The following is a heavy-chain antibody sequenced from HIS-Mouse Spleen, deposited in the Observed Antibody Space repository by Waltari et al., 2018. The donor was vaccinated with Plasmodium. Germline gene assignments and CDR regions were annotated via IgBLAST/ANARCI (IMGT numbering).Heavy chain of an antibody. Sequence: EVQLVESGGGLIQPGGSLRLSCAASGFTVSSTYMSWVRQAPGKGLEWVSVIYSCGSTYYADSVKGRFTISRDNSKNTLYLQMNSLRAEDTAVYYCASKTTVTNHAFDIWGQGTMVTVSS. D-gene: IGHD4-17*01. CDR2: IYSCGST. J-gene: IGHJ3*02. CDR1: GFTVSSTY. V-gene: IGHV3-53*01. CDR3: ASKTTVTNHAFDI.